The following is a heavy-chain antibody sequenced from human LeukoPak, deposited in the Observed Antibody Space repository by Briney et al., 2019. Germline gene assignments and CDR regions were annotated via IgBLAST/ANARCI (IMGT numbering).Heavy chain of an antibody. CDR1: GFTFTNSG. Sequence: GGSLRLSCAASGFTFTNSGMHWVRQAPGRGLEWVAFIQFHGSDIFYADSVEGRFTISRDNSKNTLYLQMNSLRPEDTAVYYCAKDNPIEKVPGLGPGSWGQGTLVTVSS. J-gene: IGHJ5*02. V-gene: IGHV3-30*02. CDR3: AKDNPIEKVPGLGPGS. D-gene: IGHD2-2*01. CDR2: IQFHGSDI.